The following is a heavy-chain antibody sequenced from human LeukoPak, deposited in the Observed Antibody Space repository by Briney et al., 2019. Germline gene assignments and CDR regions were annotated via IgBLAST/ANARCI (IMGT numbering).Heavy chain of an antibody. J-gene: IGHJ3*02. D-gene: IGHD6-13*01. CDR2: IKQDGSEK. V-gene: IGHV3-7*03. CDR1: GFTFSSYA. Sequence: GGSLRLSCAGSGFTFSSYAMSWVRQAPEKGLEWVANIKQDGSEKYYVDSVKGRFTISRDNAKNSLYLQMNSLRAEDTAVYYCARYSRRAFDIWGQGTMVTVS. CDR3: ARYSRRAFDI.